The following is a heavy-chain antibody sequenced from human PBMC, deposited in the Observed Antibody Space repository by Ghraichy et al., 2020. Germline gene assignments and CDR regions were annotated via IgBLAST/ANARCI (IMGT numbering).Heavy chain of an antibody. CDR3: ARGQYGDYFDY. J-gene: IGHJ4*02. D-gene: IGHD4-17*01. CDR1: GFIVSANY. CDR2: IYSGGST. Sequence: GGSLRLSCAASGFIVSANYMSWVRQAPGKGLEWVSVIYSGGSTYYADSAKGRFIISRDSSKNTLYFQMNSLRAEDTAVYYCARGQYGDYFDYWGLGTLVTVSS. V-gene: IGHV3-53*01.